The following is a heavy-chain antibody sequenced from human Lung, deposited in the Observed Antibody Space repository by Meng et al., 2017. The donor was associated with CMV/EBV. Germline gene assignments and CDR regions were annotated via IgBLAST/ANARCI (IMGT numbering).Heavy chain of an antibody. D-gene: IGHD2-21*01. CDR3: ARLWGQVGRDMDV. V-gene: IGHV1-2*02. Sequence: ASXXVSXKASGYTFAGYYMHWVRQAPGQGLEWMGWINPNSGGTNYAQKFQGRVTMTRDTSISTAYMELSRLRSDDPAVYYCARLWGQVGRDMDVWGQGTTVTVSS. J-gene: IGHJ6*02. CDR1: GYTFAGYY. CDR2: INPNSGGT.